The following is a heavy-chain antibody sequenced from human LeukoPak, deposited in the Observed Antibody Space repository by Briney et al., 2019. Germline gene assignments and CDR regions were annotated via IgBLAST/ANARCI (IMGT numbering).Heavy chain of an antibody. CDR1: GGSISSYY. D-gene: IGHD3-10*01. CDR2: IYYSGST. V-gene: IGHV4-59*08. Sequence: SETLSLTCTVSGGSISSYYWSWIRQPPGKGLEWIGYIYYSGSTNYNPSLKSRVTISVDTSKNQFSLKLSSVTAADTAVYYCARQVTMVRGVITREPNWFDPWGQGTLVTVYS. J-gene: IGHJ5*02. CDR3: ARQVTMVRGVITREPNWFDP.